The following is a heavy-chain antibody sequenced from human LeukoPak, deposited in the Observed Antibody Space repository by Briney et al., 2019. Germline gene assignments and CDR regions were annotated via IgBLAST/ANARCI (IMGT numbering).Heavy chain of an antibody. CDR2: ISDSGGST. CDR1: GFTFSSYA. D-gene: IGHD2-2*02. CDR3: AKGRGSSTSCYTH. V-gene: IGHV3-23*01. Sequence: PGGSLRLSCAASGFTFSSYAMSWVRQAPGKGLEWASAISDSGGSTYYADSVKGRFTISRDNSKNTLYLQMNSLRAEDTAAYYCAKGRGSSTSCYTHWGQGTLVTVSS. J-gene: IGHJ4*02.